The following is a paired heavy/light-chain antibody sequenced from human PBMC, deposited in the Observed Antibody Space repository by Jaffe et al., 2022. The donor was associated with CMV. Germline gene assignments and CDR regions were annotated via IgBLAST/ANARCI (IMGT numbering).Light chain of an antibody. V-gene: IGKV4-1*01. CDR1: QSVLYSSNNKNY. J-gene: IGKJ5*01. CDR2: WAS. Sequence: DIVMTQSPDSLAVSLGERATIHCRSSQSVLYSSNNKNYLAWYQQKPGQPPKLLIYWASTRESGVPDRFSGSGSGTDFTLTINSLQAEDVAVYYCQQYYRTLITFGQGTRLEIK. CDR3: QQYYRTLIT.
Heavy chain of an antibody. V-gene: IGHV3-9*01. CDR2: ISWNSGSI. CDR3: AKARGPHYYDSTGYSFDY. Sequence: EVQLVESGGGLVQPGRSLRLSCTASGFTFGDYAMHWVRQAPGMGLEWVSGISWNSGSIGYADSVKRRFTISRDNGRNSLFLQMNSLRAEDTALYYCAKARGPHYYDSTGYSFDYWGQGTLVTVSS. J-gene: IGHJ4*02. D-gene: IGHD3-22*01. CDR1: GFTFGDYA.